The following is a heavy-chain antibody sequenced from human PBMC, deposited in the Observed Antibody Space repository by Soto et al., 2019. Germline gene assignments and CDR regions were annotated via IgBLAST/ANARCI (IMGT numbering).Heavy chain of an antibody. Sequence: GGSLRLSCVASGFTFSNCAMDWVRQAPGKGLEWVSAIGGSGGGTHYTDSVKGRFTISRDNSKNTLFLQMDSLRAEDTAVYYCAKEPRNYGDSYFDSWGQGTLVTVSS. CDR2: IGGSGGGT. V-gene: IGHV3-23*01. CDR3: AKEPRNYGDSYFDS. J-gene: IGHJ4*02. CDR1: GFTFSNCA. D-gene: IGHD4-17*01.